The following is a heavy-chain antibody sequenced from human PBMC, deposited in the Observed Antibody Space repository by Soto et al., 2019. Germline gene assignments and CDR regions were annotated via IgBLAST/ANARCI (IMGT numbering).Heavy chain of an antibody. J-gene: IGHJ5*02. V-gene: IGHV3-7*01. CDR2: IKQDGSEK. D-gene: IGHD3-3*01. CDR1: GFTFSGYW. Sequence: GGSLRLSCAASGFTFSGYWMSWVRQAPGKGLEWVANIKQDGSEKYYVDSVKGRFTISRDNAKNSLYLQMNRLRAEDTAVYYCARVSYDFWSGYYSRWFDPWGQGT. CDR3: ARVSYDFWSGYYSRWFDP.